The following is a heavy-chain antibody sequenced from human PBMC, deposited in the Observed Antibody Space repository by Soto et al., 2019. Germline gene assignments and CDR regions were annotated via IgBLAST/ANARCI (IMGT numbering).Heavy chain of an antibody. J-gene: IGHJ6*02. CDR2: IKEDGSEK. D-gene: IGHD2-2*01. CDR3: ARDLGAPGRGSAVGYYYHYGMDV. CDR1: EFTFSSYW. Sequence: EVQLVESGGGLVQPGGSLRLSWAASEFTFSSYWMNWVRQAPGKGLEWVANIKEDGSEKYYVDSVKGRFTISRDNAKNSLDLQMNSLRGEDTAVYYCARDLGAPGRGSAVGYYYHYGMDVWGQGTTVTVSS. V-gene: IGHV3-7*05.